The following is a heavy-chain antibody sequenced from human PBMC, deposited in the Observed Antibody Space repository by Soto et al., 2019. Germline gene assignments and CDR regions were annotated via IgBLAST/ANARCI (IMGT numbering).Heavy chain of an antibody. CDR2: IYYSGST. Sequence: SETLSLTCTVSGGSISSGGYYWSWIRQHPGKGLEWIGYIYYSGSTYYNPSLKSRVTISVDTSKNQFSLKLSSVTAADTAVYYCARDQGFWSGSYYYYYYMDVWGKGTTVTVSS. D-gene: IGHD3-3*01. CDR3: ARDQGFWSGSYYYYYYMDV. J-gene: IGHJ6*03. V-gene: IGHV4-31*03. CDR1: GGSISSGGYY.